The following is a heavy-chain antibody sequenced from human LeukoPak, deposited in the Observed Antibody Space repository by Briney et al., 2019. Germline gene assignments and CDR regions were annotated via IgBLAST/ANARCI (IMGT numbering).Heavy chain of an antibody. J-gene: IGHJ6*02. Sequence: SVKVSCKASGGTFSSYAISWVRQAPGQGLEWMGRIIPILGIANYAQKFQGRVTITADKSTSTAYMELSSLRSEDTAVYYCARGQVVRGVILGYYYYYGMDVWGQGTTVTVSS. CDR2: IIPILGIA. CDR3: ARGQVVRGVILGYYYYYGMDV. CDR1: GGTFSSYA. V-gene: IGHV1-69*04. D-gene: IGHD3-10*01.